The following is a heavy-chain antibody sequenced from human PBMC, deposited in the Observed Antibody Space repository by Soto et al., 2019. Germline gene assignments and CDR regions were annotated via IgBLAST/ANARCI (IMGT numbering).Heavy chain of an antibody. CDR3: ARDYGDNASWFAP. CDR1: GYIFTSYV. Sequence: GASVKVSCKTSGYIFTSYVIHWVRQAPGQRLEWMGWINAGNSNTKYSQNLQGRVTITRDTSASTVYMELSSLRSEDTAVYYCARDYGDNASWFAPWGKGTMVTV. V-gene: IGHV1-3*01. J-gene: IGHJ5*02. CDR2: INAGNSNT. D-gene: IGHD4-17*01.